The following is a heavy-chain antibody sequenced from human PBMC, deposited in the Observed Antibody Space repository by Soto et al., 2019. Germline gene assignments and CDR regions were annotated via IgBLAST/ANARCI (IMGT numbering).Heavy chain of an antibody. CDR1: GYTFTSYG. CDR3: AREGVDDIVVVPAAMELYYMDV. V-gene: IGHV1-18*01. Sequence: ASVKVSCKASGYTFTSYGISWVRQAPGQGLEWMGWISAYNGNTNYAQKLQGRVTMTTDTSTSTAYMELRSLRSDDTAVYYCAREGVDDIVVVPAAMELYYMDVWGKGTTVTVSS. CDR2: ISAYNGNT. D-gene: IGHD2-2*01. J-gene: IGHJ6*03.